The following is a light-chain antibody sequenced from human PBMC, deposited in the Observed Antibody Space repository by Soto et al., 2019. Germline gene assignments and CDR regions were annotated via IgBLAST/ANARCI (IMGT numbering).Light chain of an antibody. J-gene: IGKJ1*01. CDR1: QTISSW. CDR2: KAS. Sequence: DIQMTQSPSTPSGSVGDRVTITCRASQTISSWLAWYQQKPGKAPKLLIYKASTLKSGVPSRFSGSGSGTEFTLTISSLQPDDFATYYCRHYNSYSEAFGQGTKV. CDR3: RHYNSYSEA. V-gene: IGKV1-5*03.